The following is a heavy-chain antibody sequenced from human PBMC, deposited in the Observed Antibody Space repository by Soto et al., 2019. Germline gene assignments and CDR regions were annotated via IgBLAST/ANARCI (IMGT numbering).Heavy chain of an antibody. CDR3: ARVLGLRFSSYGMDV. V-gene: IGHV3-33*01. D-gene: IGHD3-3*01. CDR1: GFTFSSYG. Sequence: PGGSLRLSCAASGFTFSSYGMHWVRQAPGKGLEWVAVIWYDGSNKYYADSVKGRFTISRDNSKNTLYLQMNSLRAEDTAVYYCARVLGLRFSSYGMDVWGQGTTVTVSS. CDR2: IWYDGSNK. J-gene: IGHJ6*02.